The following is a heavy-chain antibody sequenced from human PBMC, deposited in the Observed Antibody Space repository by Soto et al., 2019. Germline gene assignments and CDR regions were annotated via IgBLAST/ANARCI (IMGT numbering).Heavy chain of an antibody. CDR1: GGSISSYY. V-gene: IGHV4-59*08. CDR2: IYYSGST. Sequence: TSETLSLTCTVSGGSISSYYWSWIRQPPGKGLEWIGYIYYSGSTNYNPSLKSRVTISVDTSKNQFSLKLSSVTAADTAVYYCARHRFGVGRPAFFDYWGQGTLVTVSS. D-gene: IGHD3-3*01. J-gene: IGHJ4*02. CDR3: ARHRFGVGRPAFFDY.